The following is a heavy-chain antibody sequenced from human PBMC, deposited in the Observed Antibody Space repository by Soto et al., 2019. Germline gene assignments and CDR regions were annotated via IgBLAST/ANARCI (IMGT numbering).Heavy chain of an antibody. Sequence: SSVKVSCKDSGGLFSSFAISWVRQAPGQGLEWMGGIIPVFGTTNYAQKLQGRVTITADESTNTAYIALSGQSSAATDTYVYLWARDPFDYFYEFWGQGTQVTVSS. CDR2: IIPVFGTT. CDR1: GGLFSSFA. CDR3: LWARDPFDYFYEF. D-gene: IGHD3-22*01. J-gene: IGHJ4*02. V-gene: IGHV1-69*13.